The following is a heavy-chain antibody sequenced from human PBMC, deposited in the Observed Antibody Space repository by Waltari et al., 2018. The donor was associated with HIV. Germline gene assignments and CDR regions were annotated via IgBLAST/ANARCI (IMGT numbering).Heavy chain of an antibody. CDR2: IYTRGST. CDR3: AREAFRAGYY. J-gene: IGHJ4*02. V-gene: IGHV4-61*02. Sequence: QVQLQESGPGLVKHSQTLSLTCTVSGGSISSGRYYWSWIRQPAGKGLEWIGRIYTRGSTNYNPSLKSRVTISVDTSKNQFSLKLSSVTAADTAVYYCAREAFRAGYYWGQGTLVTVSS. CDR1: GGSISSGRYY. D-gene: IGHD3-3*02.